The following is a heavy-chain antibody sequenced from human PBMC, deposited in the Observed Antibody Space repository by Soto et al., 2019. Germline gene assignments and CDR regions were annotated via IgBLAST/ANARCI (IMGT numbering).Heavy chain of an antibody. Sequence: QVQLQESGPGLVKPSETLSLTCTVSGGSISSYYWSWIRQPPGKGLEWSGYIYYSGSTNYNPSLKSRVTISVDTSKNQFSLKLSSVTAADTAVYYCARGEDGPVDYWGQGTLVTVSS. CDR2: IYYSGST. V-gene: IGHV4-59*01. D-gene: IGHD2-2*01. CDR3: ARGEDGPVDY. CDR1: GGSISSYY. J-gene: IGHJ4*02.